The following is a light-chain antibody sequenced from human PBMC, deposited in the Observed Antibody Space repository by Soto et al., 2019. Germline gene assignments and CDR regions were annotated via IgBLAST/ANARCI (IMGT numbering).Light chain of an antibody. Sequence: QSVLTQPRSVSGSPGQYATISFAGTSSDVGGYNYVSWYQQHTGKAPKLMIYDVSKRPSGVPDRFSGSKSGNTASLTISGLQAEDEADYYCCSYAGTYTYIFGTGTNVTVL. CDR3: CSYAGTYTYI. CDR1: SSDVGGYNY. V-gene: IGLV2-11*01. CDR2: DVS. J-gene: IGLJ1*01.